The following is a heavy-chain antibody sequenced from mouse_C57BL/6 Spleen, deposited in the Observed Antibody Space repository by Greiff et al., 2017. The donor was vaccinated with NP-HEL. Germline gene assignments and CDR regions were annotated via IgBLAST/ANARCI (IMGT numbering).Heavy chain of an antibody. J-gene: IGHJ2*01. Sequence: QVQLQQSGAELVRPGTSVKMSCKASGYTFTNYWIGWAKQRPGHGLEWIGDIYPGGGYTNYNEKLKGKANMTADKSSSTAYLQMRSVKSEDSDIYNCARRGSSYYYEDWGKGTTLTVSS. V-gene: IGHV1-63*01. CDR3: ARRGSSYYYED. CDR2: IYPGGGYT. CDR1: GYTFTNYW.